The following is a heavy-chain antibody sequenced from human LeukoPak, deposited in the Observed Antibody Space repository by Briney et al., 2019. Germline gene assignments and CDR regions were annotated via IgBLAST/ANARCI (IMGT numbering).Heavy chain of an antibody. Sequence: MTGGSLRLSCATSGFTFNNAWMTWVRQAPGKGLEWLARIKTKTAGGTTDHAAPVKGRFTISRDDSQNTLYLQMNTLKIEGTAVYYCATIMWNSGCEYWGQGTLVTVSS. D-gene: IGHD6-19*01. CDR1: GFTFNNAW. CDR3: ATIMWNSGCEY. J-gene: IGHJ4*02. V-gene: IGHV3-15*01. CDR2: IKTKTAGGTT.